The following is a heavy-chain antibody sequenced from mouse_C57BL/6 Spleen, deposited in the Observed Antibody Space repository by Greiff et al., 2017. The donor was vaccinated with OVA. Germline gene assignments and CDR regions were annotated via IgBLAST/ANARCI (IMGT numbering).Heavy chain of an antibody. V-gene: IGHV1-84*01. J-gene: IGHJ4*01. CDR1: GYTFTDYY. Sequence: VQGVESGPELVKPGASVKISCKASGYTFTDYYLNWVKQRPGQGLEWIGWIYPGSGNTKYNEKFKGTATLTVDTSSSTAYMQLSSLTSEDSAVYFCARSYYYGSSFLGYWGQGTSVTVSS. CDR2: IYPGSGNT. CDR3: ARSYYYGSSFLGY. D-gene: IGHD1-1*01.